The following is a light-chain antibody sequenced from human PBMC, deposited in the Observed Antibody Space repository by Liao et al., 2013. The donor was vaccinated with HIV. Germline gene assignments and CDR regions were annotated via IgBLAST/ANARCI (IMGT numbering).Light chain of an antibody. V-gene: IGLV3-1*01. CDR1: KLGDKY. CDR3: QAWDSGTGV. CDR2: QDT. J-gene: IGLJ3*02. Sequence: SYELTQPPSVSVSPGQTASITCSGDKLGDKYACWFQQKPGQSPVLVIYQDTKRPSGIPERFSGSYSGNTATLTISGTQAMDEGDYYCQAWDSGTGVFGGGTKLTVL.